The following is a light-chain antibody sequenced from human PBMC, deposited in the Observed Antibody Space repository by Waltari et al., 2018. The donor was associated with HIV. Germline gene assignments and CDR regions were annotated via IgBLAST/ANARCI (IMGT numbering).Light chain of an antibody. CDR1: NIGDNS. CDR2: DDD. J-gene: IGLJ3*02. Sequence: SYVLTPPPSVSVAPGNTARITCARYNIGDNSVHWYQQKPGQAPILVRYDDDHRPSGIPGRFSGSNSENTATLTINRLEAGDEADYYCQIWDMRSDHWVFGGGTKLTV. CDR3: QIWDMRSDHWV. V-gene: IGLV3-21*03.